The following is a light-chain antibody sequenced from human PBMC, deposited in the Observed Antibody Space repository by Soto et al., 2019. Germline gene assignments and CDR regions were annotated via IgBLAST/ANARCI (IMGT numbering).Light chain of an antibody. CDR1: QSISSW. CDR2: DAS. J-gene: IGKJ1*01. CDR3: QQYYLYPRT. V-gene: IGKV1-5*01. Sequence: DIQMTQSPSTLSASVGDRVTITCRASQSISSWLAWYQQKPGKAPKLLIYDASSLESGVPSRFSGSGSGTEFTLTISSLQPDDFATYYCQQYYLYPRTFGQGTKVDIK.